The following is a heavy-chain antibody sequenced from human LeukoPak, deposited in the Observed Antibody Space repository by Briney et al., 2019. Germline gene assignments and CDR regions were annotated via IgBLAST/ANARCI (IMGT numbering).Heavy chain of an antibody. CDR2: INPNSGGT. CDR3: ARGPPTIVVVITTGDFDS. V-gene: IGHV1-2*02. J-gene: IGHJ4*02. Sequence: GASVKVSCKASGYTFTGYYIHWVRQAPGQGLEWMGWINPNSGGTNYAQKFQGRVTMTRDTSISTAYMELGRLRSDDRAVYYCARGPPTIVVVITTGDFDSWGQGTLVTVSS. D-gene: IGHD3-22*01. CDR1: GYTFTGYY.